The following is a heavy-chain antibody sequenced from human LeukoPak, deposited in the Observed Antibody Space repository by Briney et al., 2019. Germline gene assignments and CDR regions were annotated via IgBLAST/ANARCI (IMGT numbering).Heavy chain of an antibody. CDR2: ISGSNT. Sequence: GGSLRLSCIASGFTFTSYAMNWVRQAPGKGLEWVSGISGSNTYYADSVKGRFTISRDSSKDTMYLQMNNLRAEDTAVYYCSKDDCVNGICYFDKWGQGTLVTVSS. CDR1: GFTFTSYA. J-gene: IGHJ4*02. CDR3: SKDDCVNGICYFDK. V-gene: IGHV3-23*01. D-gene: IGHD2-8*01.